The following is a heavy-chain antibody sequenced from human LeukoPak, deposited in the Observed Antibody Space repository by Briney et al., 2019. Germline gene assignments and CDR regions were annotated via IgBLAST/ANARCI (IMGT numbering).Heavy chain of an antibody. CDR3: AKGLGYRSYYFDY. Sequence: GGSPRLSCAVSGFTFRSYAMSWVRQAPGKGLEWVSGISDSGGSTYYADPVKGRFTISRDNSKNTLYLQMNSLRAEDTAVYYCAKGLGYRSYYFDYWGQGTLVTVSS. CDR1: GFTFRSYA. V-gene: IGHV3-23*01. J-gene: IGHJ4*02. CDR2: ISDSGGST. D-gene: IGHD5-12*01.